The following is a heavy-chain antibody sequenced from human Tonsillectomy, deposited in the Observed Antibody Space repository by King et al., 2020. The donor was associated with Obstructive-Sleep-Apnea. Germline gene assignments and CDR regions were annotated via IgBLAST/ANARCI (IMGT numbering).Heavy chain of an antibody. CDR1: GGSFSGYY. Sequence: VQLQQWGAGLLKPSETLSLTCAVYGGSFSGYYWSWIRQPPGKGLEWIGEINHSGSTNYNPSLKSRVTISVDTSKHQFSLKLSSVTAADTAVYYCARGGGGRITMVRGVIRWFDPWGQGTLVTVSS. CDR2: INHSGST. J-gene: IGHJ5*02. D-gene: IGHD3-10*01. CDR3: ARGGGGRITMVRGVIRWFDP. V-gene: IGHV4-34*01.